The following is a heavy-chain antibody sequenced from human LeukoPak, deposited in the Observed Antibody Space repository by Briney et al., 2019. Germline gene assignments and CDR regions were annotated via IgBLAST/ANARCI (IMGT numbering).Heavy chain of an antibody. CDR3: AKDIAQQLIYYYGMDV. Sequence: GGSLRLSCAASGFTFDDYAMYWVRQAPGKGLEWVSGISWNSGSIGYADSVKGRFTISRDNAKNSLYLQMNSLRAEDTALYYCAKDIAQQLIYYYGMDVWGQGTTVTVSS. CDR1: GFTFDDYA. CDR2: ISWNSGSI. D-gene: IGHD6-13*01. J-gene: IGHJ6*02. V-gene: IGHV3-9*01.